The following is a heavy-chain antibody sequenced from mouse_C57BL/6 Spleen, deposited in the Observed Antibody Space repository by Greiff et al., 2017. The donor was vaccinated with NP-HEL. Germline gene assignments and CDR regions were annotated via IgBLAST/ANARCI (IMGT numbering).Heavy chain of an antibody. V-gene: IGHV3-6*01. CDR3: AREDSGYYFDY. CDR2: ISYDGSN. Sequence: EVQLQESGPGLVKPSQSLSLTCSVTGYSITSGYYWNWIRQFPGNKLEWMGYISYDGSNNYNPSLKNRISITRDTSKNQFFLKLNSVTTEDTATYYCAREDSGYYFDYRGQGTTLTVSS. D-gene: IGHD3-2*02. J-gene: IGHJ2*01. CDR1: GYSITSGYY.